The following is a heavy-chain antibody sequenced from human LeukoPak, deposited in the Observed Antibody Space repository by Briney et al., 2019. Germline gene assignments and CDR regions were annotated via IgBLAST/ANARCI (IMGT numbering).Heavy chain of an antibody. D-gene: IGHD2-2*01. CDR3: ARETLGYCSSTSCFGWFDP. Sequence: GGSLRLSCAASGFTFSNYFMHWVRQAPGKGLEWVAVIWYDGSNKYYADSVKGRFTISRDNSKNTLYLQMNSLRAEDTAVYYCARETLGYCSSTSCFGWFDPWGQGTLVTVSS. V-gene: IGHV3-33*08. CDR2: IWYDGSNK. J-gene: IGHJ5*02. CDR1: GFTFSNYF.